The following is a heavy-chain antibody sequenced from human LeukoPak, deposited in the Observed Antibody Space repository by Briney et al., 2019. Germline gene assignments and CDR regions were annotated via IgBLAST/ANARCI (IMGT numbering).Heavy chain of an antibody. D-gene: IGHD1-26*01. CDR1: GFTFSSYS. J-gene: IGHJ4*02. Sequence: PGGSLRLSCAASGFTFSSYSMNWVRQAPGKGLEWVGRIRNKDNKYIIEYAASVQGRFTISRDDSKNKLYLQMNSLKAEDTAVYYCARVGTYLDYWGQGTLVIVSS. V-gene: IGHV3-72*01. CDR2: IRNKDNKYII. CDR3: ARVGTYLDY.